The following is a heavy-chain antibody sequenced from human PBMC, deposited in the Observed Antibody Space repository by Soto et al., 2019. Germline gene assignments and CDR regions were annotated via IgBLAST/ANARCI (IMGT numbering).Heavy chain of an antibody. CDR1: GYTFTSYG. CDR3: AGVGGGLWAARPSFDY. D-gene: IGHD6-6*01. J-gene: IGHJ4*02. V-gene: IGHV1-18*01. Sequence: QVQLVQSGAEVKKPGAYVKVSCKASGYTFTSYGISWVRQAPGQGLEWRGWISAYNGNTNYAQKPEGRVTMTTDTSTSTAYMELRSVGADDTAVYYCAGVGGGLWAARPSFDYWGQGTLVTVSS. CDR2: ISAYNGNT.